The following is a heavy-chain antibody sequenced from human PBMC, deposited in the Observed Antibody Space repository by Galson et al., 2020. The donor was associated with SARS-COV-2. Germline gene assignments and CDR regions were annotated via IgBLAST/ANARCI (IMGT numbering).Heavy chain of an antibody. J-gene: IGHJ5*02. D-gene: IGHD3-22*01. CDR2: TSAYNGNT. CDR1: GYTFNSYG. V-gene: IGHV1-18*04. CDR3: ARWYYYDSSGYYQGDNLFDP. Sequence: ASVKVSCKASGYTFNSYGISWVRQATGQGLEWMGWTSAYNGNTNYAQKLQGRVTMTTDTSTSTAYMELRSLRSDDTAVYYCARWYYYDSSGYYQGDNLFDPWGQGTLVTVSS.